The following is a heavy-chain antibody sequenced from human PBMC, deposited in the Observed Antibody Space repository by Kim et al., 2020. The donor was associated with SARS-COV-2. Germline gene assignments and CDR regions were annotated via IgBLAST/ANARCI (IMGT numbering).Heavy chain of an antibody. CDR2: ISSSGSTI. J-gene: IGHJ6*02. CDR1: GFTFSDYY. Sequence: GGSLRLSCAASGFTFSDYYMSWIRQAPGKGLEWVSYISSSGSTIYYADSVKGRFTISRDNAKNSLYLQMNSLRAEDTAVYYCARALGYSGYDCYYYYGVDVWGQGTTHTISS. CDR3: ARALGYSGYDCYYYYGVDV. V-gene: IGHV3-11*04. D-gene: IGHD5-12*01.